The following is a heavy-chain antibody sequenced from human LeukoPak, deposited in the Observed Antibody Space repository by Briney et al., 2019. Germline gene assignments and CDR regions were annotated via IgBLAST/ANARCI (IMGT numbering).Heavy chain of an antibody. J-gene: IGHJ4*02. Sequence: SSETLSLTCAVSGGSISTYYWSWIRQPPGKGLEWIGYIYYSGSTNYNPSLKSRVTIPVDTSKNQFSLKLSSVTAADTAVYYCARIYFWSGYFDYWGQGTLVTVSS. CDR2: IYYSGST. V-gene: IGHV4-59*01. CDR3: ARIYFWSGYFDY. D-gene: IGHD3-3*01. CDR1: GGSISTYY.